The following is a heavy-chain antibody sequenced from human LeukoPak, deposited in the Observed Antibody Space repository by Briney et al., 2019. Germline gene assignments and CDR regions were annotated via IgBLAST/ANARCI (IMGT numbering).Heavy chain of an antibody. CDR2: IWYEGSNK. CDR3: ATAGITIFRGYSYGMDV. CDR1: GLTLRSYG. V-gene: IGHV3-33*01. D-gene: IGHD3-3*01. J-gene: IGHJ6*02. Sequence: GGSLRLFCTPSGLTLRSYGTRWVRQAPGKGLEWVAVIWYEGSNKDYADSVKGRFTISRDNSKNTVYLQMNHLRAEDTAVKYCATAGITIFRGYSYGMDVWGQGTTVTVSS.